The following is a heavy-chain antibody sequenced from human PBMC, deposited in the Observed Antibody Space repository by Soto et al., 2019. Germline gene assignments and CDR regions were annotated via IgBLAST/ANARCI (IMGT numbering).Heavy chain of an antibody. CDR1: GGSISSGDYY. V-gene: IGHV4-30-4*01. CDR3: ARGRDDFWSGYYTDY. J-gene: IGHJ4*02. Sequence: QVQLQESGPGLVKPSQTLSLTCTVSGGSISSGDYYWSWIRQPPGKGLEWIGYIYYSGSTYYNPSLKSRVTISVDTSKNQFSLKLSYVTAADTAVYYCARGRDDFWSGYYTDYWGQGTLVTVSS. CDR2: IYYSGST. D-gene: IGHD3-3*01.